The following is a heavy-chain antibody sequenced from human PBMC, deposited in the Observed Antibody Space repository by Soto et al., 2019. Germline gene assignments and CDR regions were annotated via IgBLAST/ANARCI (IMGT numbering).Heavy chain of an antibody. V-gene: IGHV6-1*01. D-gene: IGHD6-13*01. Sequence: PSQTLSLTCVISGDSVSSDSAAWNWIRQSPSRGLEWLGRTYYRSKWYNDYAVSVKSRITINPDTSKNQFSLQLNSVTPEDTAVYYCARAQLVRGAYYYYGMDVWGQGTTVTVSS. CDR2: TYYRSKWYN. CDR3: ARAQLVRGAYYYYGMDV. J-gene: IGHJ6*02. CDR1: GDSVSSDSAA.